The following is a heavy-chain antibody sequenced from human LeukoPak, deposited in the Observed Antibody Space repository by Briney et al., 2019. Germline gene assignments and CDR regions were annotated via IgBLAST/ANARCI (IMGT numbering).Heavy chain of an antibody. CDR3: ERDGPTAAPLYY. J-gene: IGHJ4*02. D-gene: IGHD1-14*01. V-gene: IGHV1-46*01. Sequence: GASLRVSCKASGYRFTSYEMRWVRQAPGQGLEWVGKINPGGGDTNYAQRFQGRVAITRDTSTTTVYMEVNSLTSEDTAVYFCERDGPTAAPLYYWGQGTLVTVSS. CDR2: INPGGGDT. CDR1: GYRFTSYE.